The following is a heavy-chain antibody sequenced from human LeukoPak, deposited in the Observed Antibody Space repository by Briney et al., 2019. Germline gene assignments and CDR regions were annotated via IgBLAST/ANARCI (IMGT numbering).Heavy chain of an antibody. V-gene: IGHV4-4*07. CDR3: ARGRYCSADICTGGDSFDI. J-gene: IGHJ3*02. CDR2: KYARGSS. CDR1: GGSISNYY. D-gene: IGHD2-15*01. Sequence: SETLSLTCTVSGGSISNYYWSWIRQPAGKGLEWIGRKYARGSSNYNPPVQSRVAMSVDTSKNQFSLKLRSVTAADTAVYYCARGRYCSADICTGGDSFDIWGQGTMVSVSP.